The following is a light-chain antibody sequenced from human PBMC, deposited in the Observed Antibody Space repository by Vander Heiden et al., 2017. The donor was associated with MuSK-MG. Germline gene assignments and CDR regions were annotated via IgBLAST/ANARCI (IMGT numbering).Light chain of an antibody. CDR1: SSEVGDYNF. J-gene: IGLJ3*02. V-gene: IGLV2-11*01. CDR3: CSYAATYVV. CDR2: DGY. Sequence: SALTQPRSVSGSPGQSVTISCTGTSSEVGDYNFVSWYQQHPDKAPKLLIYDGYKGPSGGPDRFSGSKSGNTATLTISGLQVEDEADYYCCSYAATYVVFGGGTKLTVL.